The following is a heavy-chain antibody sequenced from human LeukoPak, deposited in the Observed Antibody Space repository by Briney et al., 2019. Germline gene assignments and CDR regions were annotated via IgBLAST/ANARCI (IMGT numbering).Heavy chain of an antibody. CDR1: GYTFTGYY. J-gene: IGHJ4*02. CDR3: ARDFDFWSGYYFDY. D-gene: IGHD3-3*01. Sequence: GASVKVSCKASGYTFTGYYMHWARQAPGQGLEWMGWINPNSGGTNYAQKFQGRVTMTRDTSISTAYMELSRLRSDDTAVYYCARDFDFWSGYYFDYWGQGTLVTVSS. V-gene: IGHV1-2*02. CDR2: INPNSGGT.